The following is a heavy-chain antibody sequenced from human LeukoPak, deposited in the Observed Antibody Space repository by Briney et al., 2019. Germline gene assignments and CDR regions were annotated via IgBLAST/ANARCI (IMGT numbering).Heavy chain of an antibody. CDR1: GYILTSYV. CDR2: INAGNGNT. Sequence: ASVKVSCKASGYILTSYVMHWVRQAPGQRLEWMGWINAGNGNTKYSQKFQGSVTITRDTSASTAYMELSSLRSEDTAVYYCARDRCSGGSCYTSPFDYWGQGTLVTVSS. V-gene: IGHV1-3*01. CDR3: ARDRCSGGSCYTSPFDY. J-gene: IGHJ4*02. D-gene: IGHD2-15*01.